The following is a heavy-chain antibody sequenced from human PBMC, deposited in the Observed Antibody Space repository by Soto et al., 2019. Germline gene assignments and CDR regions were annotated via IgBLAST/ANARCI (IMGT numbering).Heavy chain of an antibody. CDR3: ASPIRDCSGGSCYPQNYYYYGMDV. V-gene: IGHV1-69*13. CDR1: GGTFSSYA. D-gene: IGHD2-15*01. CDR2: IIPIFGTP. Sequence: GASVKVSCKASGGTFSSYAISWVRQAPGQGLEWMGGIIPIFGTPNYAQKFQGRVTITADESTSTAYMELSSLRSEGTAVYYCASPIRDCSGGSCYPQNYYYYGMDVWGQGTTVTVSS. J-gene: IGHJ6*02.